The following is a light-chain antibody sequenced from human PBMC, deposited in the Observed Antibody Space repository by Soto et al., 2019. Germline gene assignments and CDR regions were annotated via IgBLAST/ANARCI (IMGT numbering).Light chain of an antibody. CDR2: GAS. J-gene: IGKJ4*01. CDR3: QQANSLPLT. V-gene: IGKV1D-12*01. CDR1: QGISRY. Sequence: DIQMTQSPSSVSASVGDRVTITCRASQGISRYLAWYQQKPGKAPNLLISGASSLQSGVPSRFSGSGSGTDFTLTISSLQPEDFATYYCQQANSLPLTFGGGTKVDIK.